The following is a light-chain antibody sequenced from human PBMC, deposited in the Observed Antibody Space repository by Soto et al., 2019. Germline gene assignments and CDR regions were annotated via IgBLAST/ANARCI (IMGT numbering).Light chain of an antibody. Sequence: PGERATLSCRASQSVTSTYLAWYQQKPGQAPRLLIYGASSRATGIPARFSGSGSGTEFTLTISSLQSEDFAVYYCQQRSNWPLTFGGGTKVDIK. CDR2: GAS. V-gene: IGKV3-15*01. J-gene: IGKJ4*01. CDR1: QSVTSTY. CDR3: QQRSNWPLT.